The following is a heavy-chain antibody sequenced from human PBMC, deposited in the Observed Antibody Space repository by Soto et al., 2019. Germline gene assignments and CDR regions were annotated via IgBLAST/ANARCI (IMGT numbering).Heavy chain of an antibody. J-gene: IGHJ4*02. V-gene: IGHV3-7*05. CDR1: GFTFSSYW. CDR2: IKQDGSEK. D-gene: IGHD3-22*01. CDR3: ARDRKGNYYDSSGYQYYFDY. Sequence: GGSLRLSCAASGFTFSSYWMSWVRQAPGKGLEWVANIKQDGSEKYYVDSVKGRFTISRDNAKNSLYLQMNSLRAEDTAVYYCARDRKGNYYDSSGYQYYFDYWGQGTLVTVSS.